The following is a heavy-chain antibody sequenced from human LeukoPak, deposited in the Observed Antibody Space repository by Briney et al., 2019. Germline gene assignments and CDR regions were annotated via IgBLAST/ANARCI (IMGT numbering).Heavy chain of an antibody. CDR3: ARDNSVRDEAWWFNP. V-gene: IGHV1-46*01. CDR2: ISPSGGST. CDR1: GYTFTRYY. J-gene: IGHJ5*02. D-gene: IGHD5-24*01. Sequence: GASVKVSCKAFGYTFTRYYMHWVRQAPGQGPEWMGVISPSGGSTTYAQKFQGRVTLTRDMSTSTDYLELSSLRSEDTAVYYCARDNSVRDEAWWFNPRGQGTLVTVSS.